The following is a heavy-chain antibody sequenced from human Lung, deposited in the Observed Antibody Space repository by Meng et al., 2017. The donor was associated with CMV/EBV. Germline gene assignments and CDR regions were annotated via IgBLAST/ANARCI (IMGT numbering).Heavy chain of an antibody. CDR1: GGSIGSGGYY. Sequence: GQLQESGPGLVQPSQTLSLTVTGAGGSIGSGGYYWSWIRQHPGKGLEWIGYIYYTGSTFYNPSLKSRVTISVDTSKNQFSLKLIPATAADTAVYYCAREAGRDGYATPKFDYWGQGTLVTVSS. D-gene: IGHD5-24*01. J-gene: IGHJ4*02. CDR3: AREAGRDGYATPKFDY. CDR2: IYYTGST. V-gene: IGHV4-31*03.